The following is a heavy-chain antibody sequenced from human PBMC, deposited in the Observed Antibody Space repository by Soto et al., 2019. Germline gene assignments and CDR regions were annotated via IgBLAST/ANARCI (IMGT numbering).Heavy chain of an antibody. CDR3: ARPPIVGATDAFDN. Sequence: GESLKISCKGSGYSFTSYWIGWVRQMPGKGLEWMGNIYPGDSDTRYSPSFQGEVTISADKSIRTAYQQWSSLKASDTAMYYCARPPIVGATDAFDNWGQGTMVTVSS. CDR2: IYPGDSDT. V-gene: IGHV5-51*01. CDR1: GYSFTSYW. D-gene: IGHD1-26*01. J-gene: IGHJ3*02.